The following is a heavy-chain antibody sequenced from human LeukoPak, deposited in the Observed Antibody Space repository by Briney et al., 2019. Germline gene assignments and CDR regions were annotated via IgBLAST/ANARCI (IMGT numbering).Heavy chain of an antibody. CDR2: IYPGDSDT. D-gene: IGHD3-9*01. V-gene: IGHV5-51*01. Sequence: KVGASLQISCKGSGYIFTSYWIGWVRQLPEEGLEWMGIIYPGDSDTRYSPSFQGQVTISADKSISTAYLQWSSLKASDTAMYYCARGEYYDILTGYFEDWGQGTLVTVSS. J-gene: IGHJ4*02. CDR1: GYIFTSYW. CDR3: ARGEYYDILTGYFED.